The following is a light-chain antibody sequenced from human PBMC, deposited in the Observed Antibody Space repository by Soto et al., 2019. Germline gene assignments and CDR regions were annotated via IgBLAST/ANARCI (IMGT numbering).Light chain of an antibody. CDR3: AAWDDSLRVV. CDR1: SSNIGSNY. V-gene: IGLV1-47*01. Sequence: QSVLTQPPSASGTPGQRVTISCSGSSSNIGSNYLYWYQQLPGTAPKLLIYRNNQRPSGVPDRFSGSKSGTSASLAISGRRSEDEADYYCAAWDDSLRVVFGGGTKVTVL. J-gene: IGLJ2*01. CDR2: RNN.